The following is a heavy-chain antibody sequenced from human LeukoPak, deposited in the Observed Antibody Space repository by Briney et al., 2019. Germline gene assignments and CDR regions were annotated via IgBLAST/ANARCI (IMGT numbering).Heavy chain of an antibody. CDR3: ARYLGSGASDY. Sequence: ASVKVSCKASGYSFNIFGMSWVRQAPGQGLEWMGWISAYNGKTHFAQKFQGRVTMTADASTSTAYMKLGSLTSDDTAVYYCARYLGSGASDYWGQGTLVTVSS. CDR1: GYSFNIFG. D-gene: IGHD3-10*01. J-gene: IGHJ4*02. CDR2: ISAYNGKT. V-gene: IGHV1-18*01.